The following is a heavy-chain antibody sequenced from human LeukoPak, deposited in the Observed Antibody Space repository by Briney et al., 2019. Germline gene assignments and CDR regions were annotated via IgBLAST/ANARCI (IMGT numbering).Heavy chain of an antibody. CDR1: GFTDSSYS. D-gene: IGHD1-26*01. CDR2: ISANGRNT. J-gene: IGHJ4*02. V-gene: IGHV3-64*01. Sequence: GGSLRLSCAASGFTDSSYSMHWVRQAPGKGLEDVSAISANGRNTYYASSVKGRFTISRDNSKNTLYLQMDSLRAEDLAVYYCARVGLGSGFDYWGQGTLVTVSS. CDR3: ARVGLGSGFDY.